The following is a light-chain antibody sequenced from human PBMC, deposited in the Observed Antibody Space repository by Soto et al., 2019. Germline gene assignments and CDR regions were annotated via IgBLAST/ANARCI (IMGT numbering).Light chain of an antibody. CDR3: QVWDSGSDHVV. CDR1: DIGSKS. CDR2: YDR. Sequence: SYELTQSPSVSVAPGKTARITCGESDIGSKSVHWYQQKPGQAPVLVIYYDRHRPSGIPERFSGSNSGNTATLTISRVEAGDEADYYCQVWDSGSDHVVFGGGTKQTVL. V-gene: IGLV3-21*04. J-gene: IGLJ2*01.